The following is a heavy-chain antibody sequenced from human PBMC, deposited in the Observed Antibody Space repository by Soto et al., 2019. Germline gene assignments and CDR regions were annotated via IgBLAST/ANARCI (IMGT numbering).Heavy chain of an antibody. CDR2: IYYSGST. CDR1: GGSISSYY. Sequence: QVQLQESGPGLVKPSETLSLTCTVSGGSISSYYWSWIRQPPGKGLEWIGYIYYSGSTNYNPSLQSRVTISVDTSKSPFSLKLRSVTAADTAVYYCARRYGSCVDYWGQGTLVTVSS. J-gene: IGHJ4*02. CDR3: ARRYGSCVDY. D-gene: IGHD1-26*01. V-gene: IGHV4-59*01.